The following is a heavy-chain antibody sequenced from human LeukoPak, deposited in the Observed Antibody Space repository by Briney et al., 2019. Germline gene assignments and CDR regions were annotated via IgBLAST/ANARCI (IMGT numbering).Heavy chain of an antibody. Sequence: LSLTCAVSGGSISDYYWSWIRQPAGQGLEWIGYISSTGSYTTYADSVRGRFTISRDNAKSLLFLQMNNLRAEDTAVYYCARKLGGSQCGGDCFFDHWGQGTLVAVSS. CDR2: ISSTGSYT. J-gene: IGHJ4*02. CDR3: ARKLGGSQCGGDCFFDH. CDR1: GGSISDYY. V-gene: IGHV3-11*03. D-gene: IGHD2-21*02.